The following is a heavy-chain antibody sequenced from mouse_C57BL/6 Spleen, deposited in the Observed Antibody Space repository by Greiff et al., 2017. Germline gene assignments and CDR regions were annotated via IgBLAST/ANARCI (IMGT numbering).Heavy chain of an antibody. J-gene: IGHJ3*01. CDR2: IDPSDSYT. V-gene: IGHV1-69*01. D-gene: IGHD4-1*01. Sequence: QVQLKQPGAELVMPGASVKLSCKASGYTFTSYWMHWVKQRPGQGLEWIGEIDPSDSYTNYNQKFKGKSTLTVDKSSSTAYMQLSSLTSEDSAVYYCARRGLGTGSFAYWGQGTLVTVSA. CDR1: GYTFTSYW. CDR3: ARRGLGTGSFAY.